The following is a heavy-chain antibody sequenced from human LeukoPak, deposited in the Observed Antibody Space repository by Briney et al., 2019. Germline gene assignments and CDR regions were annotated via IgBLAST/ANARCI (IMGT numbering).Heavy chain of an antibody. D-gene: IGHD6-19*01. V-gene: IGHV4-4*07. J-gene: IGHJ1*01. CDR2: FYTSGST. CDR1: GTSVSSHN. CDR3: ARDQGIALAGITH. Sequence: KPSVTLSLTCTVSGTSVSSHNWSWIRQPAGKGLEWIGRFYTSGSTHYNPSLKSRVTLSVDTSNNQFSLKLNSVTAADTAIYYCARDQGIALAGITHWGQGTLVTVSS.